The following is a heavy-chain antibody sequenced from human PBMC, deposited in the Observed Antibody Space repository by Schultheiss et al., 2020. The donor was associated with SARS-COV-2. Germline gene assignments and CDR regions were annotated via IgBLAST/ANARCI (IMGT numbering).Heavy chain of an antibody. V-gene: IGHV1-2*02. CDR2: INPNSGGT. Sequence: ASVKVSCKASGYTFTGYYMHWVRQAPGQGLEWMGWINPNSGGTNYAQKFQGRVTITRDTSISTAYMELSRLRSDDTAVYYCARDPEFKWLLYEIGWFDPWGQGTLVTVSS. J-gene: IGHJ5*02. CDR1: GYTFTGYY. CDR3: ARDPEFKWLLYEIGWFDP. D-gene: IGHD3-3*01.